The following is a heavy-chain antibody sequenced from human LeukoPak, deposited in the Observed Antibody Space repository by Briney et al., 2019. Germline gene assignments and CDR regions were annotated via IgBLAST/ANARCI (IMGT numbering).Heavy chain of an antibody. CDR3: ARDLPGYSYDAFDI. D-gene: IGHD5-18*01. J-gene: IGHJ3*02. CDR2: INHSGST. CDR1: GGSFSGYY. V-gene: IGHV4-34*01. Sequence: SETLSLTCAVYGGSFSGYYWSWIRQPPGKGLEWIGEINHSGSTNYNPSLKSRVTISVDTSKNQFSLKLSSVTAADTAVYYCARDLPGYSYDAFDIWGQGTMVTVSS.